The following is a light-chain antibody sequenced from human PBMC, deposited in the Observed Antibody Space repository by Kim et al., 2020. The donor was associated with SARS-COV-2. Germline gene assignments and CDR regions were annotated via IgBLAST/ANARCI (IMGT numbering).Light chain of an antibody. Sequence: ASVGARFTITCRASQGISSYLALYQQKPGKAPKLLIYAASTLQSGVPSRFSGSGSGTEFTLTISSLQPEDFATYYCQQLNSYPRTFGGGTTVDIK. CDR1: QGISSY. CDR3: QQLNSYPRT. J-gene: IGKJ4*01. CDR2: AAS. V-gene: IGKV1-9*01.